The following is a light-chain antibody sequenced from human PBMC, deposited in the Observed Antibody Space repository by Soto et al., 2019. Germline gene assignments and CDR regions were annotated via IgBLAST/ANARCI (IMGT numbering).Light chain of an antibody. CDR3: QQYYSTPWT. J-gene: IGKJ1*01. Sequence: DIVMTQSPDSLAVSLGERATINCKSSQSVLYSSNNKNYLAWYQQKPGQPPKLLIYWASTRESGVPDRFSGSGSGTEFTLTSSSLQAEDVGVYYCQQYYSTPWTFGQGTKVEIK. CDR1: QSVLYSSNNKNY. V-gene: IGKV4-1*01. CDR2: WAS.